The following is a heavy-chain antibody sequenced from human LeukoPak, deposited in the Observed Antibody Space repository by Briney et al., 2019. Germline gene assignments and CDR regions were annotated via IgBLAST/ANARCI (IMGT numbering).Heavy chain of an antibody. V-gene: IGHV4-59*08. CDR2: IYYSGST. J-gene: IGHJ1*01. CDR3: ASLSTSSAYFALQH. CDR1: GGSISSYY. D-gene: IGHD3-22*01. Sequence: PSETLSLTCTVSGGSISSYYWSWIRQPPGKGLEWIGYIYYSGSTNYNPSLKSRVTISVDTSKNQFSLKLSSVTAADTAVYYCASLSTSSAYFALQHWDQGTLVTVSS.